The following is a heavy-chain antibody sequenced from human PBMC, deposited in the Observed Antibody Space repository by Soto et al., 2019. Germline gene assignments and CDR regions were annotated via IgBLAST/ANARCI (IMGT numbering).Heavy chain of an antibody. J-gene: IGHJ4*02. CDR3: ARSIVVVTSFDY. CDR1: GYTFNTYN. CDR2: INPSIGST. D-gene: IGHD3-22*01. V-gene: IGHV1-46*02. Sequence: ASVKVSCKASGYTFNTYNMYWVRQAPGQGLEWMGVINPSIGSTKYSQKFQGRVTITRDTSASTAYMELSSLRSEDTAVYYCARSIVVVTSFDYWGQGTLVTVSS.